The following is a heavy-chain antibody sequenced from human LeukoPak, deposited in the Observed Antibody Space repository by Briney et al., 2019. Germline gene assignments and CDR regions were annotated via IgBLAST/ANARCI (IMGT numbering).Heavy chain of an antibody. CDR1: GFTFSNAW. CDR2: IKSKTDGGTT. CDR3: TTELLLWFGEFDP. D-gene: IGHD3-10*01. V-gene: IGHV3-15*01. Sequence: GGSLRLSCAASGFTFSNAWMSWVRQAPGKGLEWVGRIKSKTDGGTTDYAAPVKGRFTISRDDSKNTLYLQMNSLKTEDTAVNYCTTELLLWFGEFDPWGQGTLVTVSS. J-gene: IGHJ5*02.